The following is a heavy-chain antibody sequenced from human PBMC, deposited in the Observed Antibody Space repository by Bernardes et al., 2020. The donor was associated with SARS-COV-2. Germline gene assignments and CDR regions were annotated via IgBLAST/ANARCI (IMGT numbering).Heavy chain of an antibody. CDR3: AKDGDYFSTLYGMDV. Sequence: GSLRLSCAASGFTFSSYGMHWVRQAPGKGLEWVAVISYDGSNKYYADSVKGRFTISRDNSKNTLYLQMNSLRAEDTAVYYCAKDGDYFSTLYGMDVWGQGTTVTVSS. J-gene: IGHJ6*02. V-gene: IGHV3-30*18. CDR1: GFTFSSYG. CDR2: ISYDGSNK. D-gene: IGHD4-17*01.